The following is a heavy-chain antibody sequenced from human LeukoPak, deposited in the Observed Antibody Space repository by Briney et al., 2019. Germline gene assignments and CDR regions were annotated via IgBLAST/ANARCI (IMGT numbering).Heavy chain of an antibody. Sequence: GGSLRLSCAASGFTFSSYEMNWVRQAPGKGLEWVSYISSSGSTIYYADSVKGRFTISRDNAKNSLYLQMNSLRAEDTAVYYCARDFRAYYFYYYYYMDVWGKGTTVTVSS. CDR3: ARDFRAYYFYYYYYMDV. D-gene: IGHD3-10*01. CDR1: GFTFSSYE. CDR2: ISSSGSTI. J-gene: IGHJ6*03. V-gene: IGHV3-48*03.